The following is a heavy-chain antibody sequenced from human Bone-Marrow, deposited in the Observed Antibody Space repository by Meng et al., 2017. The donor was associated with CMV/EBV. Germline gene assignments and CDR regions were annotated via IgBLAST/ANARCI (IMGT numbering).Heavy chain of an antibody. CDR3: ASWGPIQGVDY. CDR1: GGSFSGYY. J-gene: IGHJ4*02. D-gene: IGHD3-16*01. V-gene: IGHV4-34*01. Sequence: SETLSLTCAVYGGSFSGYYWSWIRQPPGKGLEWIGEIDHSGSTNYNPSLKSRVTISVDTSKNQFSLKLSSVTAADTAVYYCASWGPIQGVDYWGQGTLVTVSS. CDR2: IDHSGST.